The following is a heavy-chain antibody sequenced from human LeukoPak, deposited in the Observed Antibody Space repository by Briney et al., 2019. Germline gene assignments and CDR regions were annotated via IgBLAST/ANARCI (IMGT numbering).Heavy chain of an antibody. CDR1: GFTFSRYG. D-gene: IGHD1-14*01. J-gene: IGHJ4*02. CDR3: ARDRPPFDY. Sequence: GGSLRLSCAASGFTFSRYGMPWVRQAPGKGLEWVAVIWYDGSNKYYADSVKGRFTISRDNSKNTLYLQMNSLRAEDTAVYYCARDRPPFDYWGQGTLVTVSS. V-gene: IGHV3-33*01. CDR2: IWYDGSNK.